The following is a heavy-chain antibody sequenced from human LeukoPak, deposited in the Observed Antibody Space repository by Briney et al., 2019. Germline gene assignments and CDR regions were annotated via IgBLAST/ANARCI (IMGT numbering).Heavy chain of an antibody. CDR1: GYTFTNFD. CDR2: MNPNSGNT. V-gene: IGHV1-8*03. D-gene: IGHD3-3*01. J-gene: IGHJ4*02. Sequence: ASVKVSCKASGYTFTNFDINWVRQATGQGLEWMGWMNPNSGNTGYAQKFQGRVTITRNTSISTAYMELSSLRSEDTAVYYCARGPATYYDFWSGQDYFDYWGQGTLVTVSS. CDR3: ARGPATYYDFWSGQDYFDY.